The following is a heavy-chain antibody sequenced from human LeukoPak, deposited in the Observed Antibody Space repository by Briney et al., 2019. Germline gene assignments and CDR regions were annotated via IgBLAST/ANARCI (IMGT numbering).Heavy chain of an antibody. J-gene: IGHJ4*02. CDR3: ARDRGIVGPTGYYFDY. V-gene: IGHV3-11*01. CDR1: GFTISDYY. Sequence: PGGSLRLSCAATGFTISDYYMSWIRQAPGKGLEWVSYITNRGSTVYYIDSVKGRFTISRDNAKNSLYLQMNSLRAEDTAVYYCARDRGIVGPTGYYFDYWGQGTLVTVSS. CDR2: ITNRGSTV. D-gene: IGHD1-26*01.